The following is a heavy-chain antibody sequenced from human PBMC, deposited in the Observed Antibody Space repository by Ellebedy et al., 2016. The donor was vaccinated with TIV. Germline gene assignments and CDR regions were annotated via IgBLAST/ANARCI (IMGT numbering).Heavy chain of an antibody. J-gene: IGHJ3*02. CDR2: ISSSSNTI. CDR3: ARGQYLSDAFEI. V-gene: IGHV3-48*04. D-gene: IGHD2/OR15-2a*01. Sequence: GESLKISCAASGFTFSNYNMNWVRQAPGKGLEWVSYISSSSNTIYYADSVKGRFTISRDNAKTSLYLEIDSLRVEDTAVYYCARGQYLSDAFEIWGRGTMVAVSS. CDR1: GFTFSNYN.